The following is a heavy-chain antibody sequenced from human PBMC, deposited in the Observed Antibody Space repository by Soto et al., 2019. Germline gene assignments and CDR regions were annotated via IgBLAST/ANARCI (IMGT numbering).Heavy chain of an antibody. J-gene: IGHJ4*02. CDR2: TYYRSKWYN. CDR1: GDSVSSNSAA. CDR3: ARDAQLRDDDYFAY. Sequence: SQTLSLTCAISGDSVSSNSAAWNWSRRSPSRGLEWLGRTYYRSKWYNEYAVSVKSRLTINPDTSKHQFSLQLNSVTPEDTAVYCCARDAQLRDDDYFAYWGQGTLVTVSS. V-gene: IGHV6-1*01. D-gene: IGHD6-6*01.